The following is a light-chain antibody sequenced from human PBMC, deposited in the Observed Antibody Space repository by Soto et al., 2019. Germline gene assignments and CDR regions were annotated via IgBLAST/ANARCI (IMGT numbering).Light chain of an antibody. V-gene: IGKV3-20*01. J-gene: IGKJ1*01. Sequence: EIVLTQSPGTLSLSPGERATLSCRASQSVGSSYLAWYQQKPGQAPRLLIYGASSRATGIPDRFSGSGSGTDFTLTISRLEPEDFAVYYCQQTGAFGQGTKVEIK. CDR3: QQTGA. CDR2: GAS. CDR1: QSVGSSY.